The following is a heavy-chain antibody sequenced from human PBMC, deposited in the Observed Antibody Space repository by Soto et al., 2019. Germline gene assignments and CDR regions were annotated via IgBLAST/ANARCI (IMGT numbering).Heavy chain of an antibody. CDR1: GYTFTSYG. Sequence: ASVKVSCKASGYTFTSYGISWVRQAPGQGLEWVGWISAYNGNTNYAQKLQGRVTMTTDTSTSTAYMELRSLRSDDTAVYYCARHCSGGSCYLYYFDHWGQGTLVTVSS. J-gene: IGHJ4*02. D-gene: IGHD2-15*01. CDR2: ISAYNGNT. CDR3: ARHCSGGSCYLYYFDH. V-gene: IGHV1-18*01.